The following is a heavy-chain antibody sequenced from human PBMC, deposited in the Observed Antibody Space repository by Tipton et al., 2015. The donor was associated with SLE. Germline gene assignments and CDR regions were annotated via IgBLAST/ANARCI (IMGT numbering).Heavy chain of an antibody. CDR1: GYSISSGYY. V-gene: IGHV4-38-2*01. D-gene: IGHD1-14*01. CDR2: VYYSGST. Sequence: LRLSCAVSGYSISSGYYWGWIRQPPGKGLEWIGSVYYSGSTYYTPSLKSRVTTSVDTSKNQFSLSLYSVTVEDTAVYYCARQGTGFGSGRDDYWGQGILVTVSS. J-gene: IGHJ4*02. CDR3: ARQGTGFGSGRDDY.